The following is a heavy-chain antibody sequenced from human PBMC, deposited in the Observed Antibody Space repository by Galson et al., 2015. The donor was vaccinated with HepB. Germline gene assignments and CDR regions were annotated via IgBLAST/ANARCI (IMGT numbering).Heavy chain of an antibody. Sequence: SLRLSCAASGFTFSNYKMNWVRQAPGKGLEWVSYISSTSSTIYYADSVKGRFTISRDNAKNSLYLQMNSLRAEDTAVYYCAKGHSTTWQYYYYGVDVWGQGTSVTVSS. CDR2: ISSTSSTI. CDR3: AKGHSTTWQYYYYGVDV. D-gene: IGHD6-13*01. V-gene: IGHV3-48*01. J-gene: IGHJ6*02. CDR1: GFTFSNYK.